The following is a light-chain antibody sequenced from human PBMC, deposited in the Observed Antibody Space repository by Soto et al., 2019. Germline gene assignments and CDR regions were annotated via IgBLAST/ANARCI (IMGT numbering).Light chain of an antibody. CDR2: GAS. Sequence: EIVLTQSPGTLSLSPGERATLSCRASQSVSSSYLAWYQQKPGQAPRLLIYGASSRATGIPDRFSGSGSGTVFTLTIRRLEPEDFAVYYFQEDGSSPIFPFGPGTKVDIQ. CDR1: QSVSSSY. J-gene: IGKJ3*01. V-gene: IGKV3-20*01. CDR3: QEDGSSPIFP.